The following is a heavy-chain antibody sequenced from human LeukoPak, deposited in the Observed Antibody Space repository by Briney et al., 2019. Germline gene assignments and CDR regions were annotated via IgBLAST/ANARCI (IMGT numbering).Heavy chain of an antibody. CDR1: GGSFSGYY. J-gene: IGHJ4*02. CDR3: ARARATYYYDSSGGTRGSSRVGATSFDY. V-gene: IGHV4-34*01. D-gene: IGHD3-22*01. Sequence: SETLSLTCAVYGGSFSGYYWSWIRQPPGKGLEWIGEINHSGSTNYNPSLKSRVTISVDTSKNQFSLKLGSVTAADTAVYYCARARATYYYDSSGGTRGSSRVGATSFDYWGQGTLVTVSS. CDR2: INHSGST.